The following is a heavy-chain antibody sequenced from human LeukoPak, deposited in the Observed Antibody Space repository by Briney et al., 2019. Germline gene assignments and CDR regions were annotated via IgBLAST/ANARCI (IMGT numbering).Heavy chain of an antibody. CDR2: IWYDGSNK. CDR3: ARGIDGVGACFDY. CDR1: GFTFSSYG. Sequence: GGSLRLSCAASGFTFSSYGMHWVRQAPGKGLEWVAVIWYDGSNKYYADSVKGRFTISRDNSKSTLYLQMNSLRAEDTAVYYCARGIDGVGACFDYWGQGTLVTVSS. V-gene: IGHV3-33*01. J-gene: IGHJ4*02. D-gene: IGHD1-26*01.